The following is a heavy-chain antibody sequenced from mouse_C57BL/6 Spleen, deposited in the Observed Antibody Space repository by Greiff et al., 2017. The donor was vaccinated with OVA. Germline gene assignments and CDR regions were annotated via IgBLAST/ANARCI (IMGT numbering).Heavy chain of an antibody. CDR1: GYTFTSYW. CDR2: IDPSDSET. CDR3: ASGDYGSSYLYAMDY. D-gene: IGHD1-1*01. Sequence: QVQLQQPGAELVRPGSSVKLSCKASGYTFTSYWMHWVKQRPIQGLEWIGNIDPSDSETHYNQKFKDKATLTVDKSSSTAYMQLSSLTSEDSAVYYCASGDYGSSYLYAMDYWGQGTSVTVSS. V-gene: IGHV1-52*01. J-gene: IGHJ4*01.